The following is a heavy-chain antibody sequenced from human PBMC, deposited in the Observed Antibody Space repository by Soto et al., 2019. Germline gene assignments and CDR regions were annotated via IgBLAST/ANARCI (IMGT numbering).Heavy chain of an antibody. D-gene: IGHD3-3*01. CDR1: GGSISSGGQY. CDR3: ARIITISGIVIYYMHV. Sequence: QVQLQESGPGLVKPSQTLSLTCNVSGGSISSGGQYWSWIRQHPGKDMEWNAYIYYTGSTYYNPALKSRVTISVDTSKNQFSLKLRSVTAADTAVYYCARIITISGIVIYYMHVWGKGTTVTVSS. J-gene: IGHJ6*03. V-gene: IGHV4-31*03. CDR2: IYYTGST.